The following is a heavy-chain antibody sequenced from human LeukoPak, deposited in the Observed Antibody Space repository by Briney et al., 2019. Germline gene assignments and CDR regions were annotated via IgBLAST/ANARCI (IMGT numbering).Heavy chain of an antibody. CDR1: GFTFSSYS. CDR2: ISSSSSYI. CDR3: AREVAPDWFDP. V-gene: IGHV3-21*01. D-gene: IGHD2-15*01. Sequence: GGSLRLSCAASGFTFSSYSMNWVRQAPGKGLEWVSSISSSSSYIYYADSVKGRFTISRDNAKNSLYLQMNSLRAEDTAVYYCAREVAPDWFDPWGQGTLATVSS. J-gene: IGHJ5*02.